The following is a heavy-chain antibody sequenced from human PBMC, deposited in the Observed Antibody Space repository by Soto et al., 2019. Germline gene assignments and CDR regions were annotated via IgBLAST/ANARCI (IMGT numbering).Heavy chain of an antibody. CDR3: ASQAGFYYYYGMDV. J-gene: IGHJ6*02. CDR2: IYSSGST. CDR1: GGSTRTGSYH. D-gene: IGHD6-19*01. Sequence: SQPLSLTCTVSGGSTRTGSYHLGCIRHPPGKGLEWIGSIYSSGSTYYNPSLQSRVTISVDTSKNQFSLKLSSVTAADTAVYYCASQAGFYYYYGMDVWGQGTTVT. V-gene: IGHV4-39*01.